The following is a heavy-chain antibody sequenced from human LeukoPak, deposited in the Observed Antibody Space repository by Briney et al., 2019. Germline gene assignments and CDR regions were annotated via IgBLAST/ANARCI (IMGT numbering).Heavy chain of an antibody. CDR3: ARDPSIAAAGTFSGMDV. D-gene: IGHD6-13*01. Sequence: ASVKVSWKASGYTFTSYYMHWVRQAPGQGLEWMGIINPSGGSTSYAQKFQGRVTMTRDTSTSTVYMELSSLRSEDTAVYYCARDPSIAAAGTFSGMDVWGKGTTVTVSS. V-gene: IGHV1-46*01. CDR2: INPSGGST. CDR1: GYTFTSYY. J-gene: IGHJ6*04.